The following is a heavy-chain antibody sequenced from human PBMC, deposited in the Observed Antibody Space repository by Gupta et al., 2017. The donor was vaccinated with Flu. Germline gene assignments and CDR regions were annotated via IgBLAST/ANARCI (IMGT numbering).Heavy chain of an antibody. CDR3: ADIAVAANDASDI. CDR1: FSNSG. CDR2: IWYDGSNK. J-gene: IGHJ3*02. V-gene: IGHV3-33*01. D-gene: IGHD6-19*01. Sequence: FSNSGMHWVRQAPGKGLEWVAVIWYDGSNKYYADSVKGRFTISRDNSKNTLYLQMNSLTAEDTAVYYCADIAVAANDASDIWGQETMVTVSS.